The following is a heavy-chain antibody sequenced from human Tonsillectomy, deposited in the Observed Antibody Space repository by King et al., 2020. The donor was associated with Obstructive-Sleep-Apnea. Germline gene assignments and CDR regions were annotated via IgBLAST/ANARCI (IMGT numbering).Heavy chain of an antibody. V-gene: IGHV3-23*04. J-gene: IGHJ4*02. D-gene: IGHD3-10*01. CDR1: GFTFSSYG. CDR2: VNRDAT. Sequence: VQLVESGGGLVQPGGSLRLSCAASGFTFSSYGMSWVRQAPGKGLEWVSAVNRDATYYAASVRGRFTISRDNSRNTVFLQMNSLRADDTAIYYCAKEGGGSGIYWVDHWGQGTLVTVSS. CDR3: AKEGGGSGIYWVDH.